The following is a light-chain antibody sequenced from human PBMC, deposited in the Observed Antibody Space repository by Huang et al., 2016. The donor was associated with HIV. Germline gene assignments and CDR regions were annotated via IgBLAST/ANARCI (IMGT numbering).Light chain of an antibody. Sequence: DIVLTQSPATLSLSPGERVTLSCRASQSVGSYWAWYQQKPGQAPRLLIYDTSNRATGIPTRFSGSGCGTDFTLTISSLESEDFAVYYCQQRSNWPHTFGQGTRLEI. CDR2: DTS. CDR3: QQRSNWPHT. CDR1: QSVGSY. V-gene: IGKV3-11*01. J-gene: IGKJ2*01.